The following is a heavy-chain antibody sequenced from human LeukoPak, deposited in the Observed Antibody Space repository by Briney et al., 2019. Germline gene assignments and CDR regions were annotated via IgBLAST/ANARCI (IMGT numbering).Heavy chain of an antibody. CDR1: GFTFSNAW. V-gene: IGHV3-15*01. CDR2: IKSKTDGGTT. Sequence: PGGSLRLSCAASGFTFSNAWMSWVRQAPGKGLEWVGRIKSKTDGGTTDYAAPVKGRFTISRDDSKNTLYLQMNSLKTEDTAVYYCTTGLLITFGGVNVDYWGQGTLVTVSS. J-gene: IGHJ4*02. CDR3: TTGLLITFGGVNVDY. D-gene: IGHD3-16*01.